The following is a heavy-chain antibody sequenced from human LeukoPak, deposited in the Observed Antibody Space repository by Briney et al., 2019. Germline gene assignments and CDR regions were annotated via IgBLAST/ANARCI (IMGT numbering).Heavy chain of an antibody. D-gene: IGHD2-2*01. CDR2: IYSGGST. CDR3: ARDRRYCSSTSCSSYYYYYGMDV. Sequence: PGGSLRLSGAASGFTVSSNYMSWVRQAPGKGLEWVSVIYSGGSTYYADSVKGRFTISRHNSKNTLYLQMNSLRAEDTAVYYCARDRRYCSSTSCSSYYYYYGMDVWGQGTTVTVSS. J-gene: IGHJ6*02. V-gene: IGHV3-53*04. CDR1: GFTVSSNY.